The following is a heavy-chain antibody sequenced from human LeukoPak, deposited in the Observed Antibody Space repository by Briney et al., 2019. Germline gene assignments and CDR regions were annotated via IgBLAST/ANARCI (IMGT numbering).Heavy chain of an antibody. D-gene: IGHD3/OR15-3a*01. CDR2: INWNSVRI. J-gene: IGHJ6*03. CDR1: GFTFDDYA. CDR3: AKDMGDSWTGYPMDV. V-gene: IGHV3-9*01. Sequence: GRSLRLSCAASGFTFDDYAMHWVRQAPGKGLEWVSGINWNSVRIVYADSVKGRFTISRDNTKNSLYLQMNSLRAEDTALYYCAKDMGDSWTGYPMDVWGKGTTVTVSS.